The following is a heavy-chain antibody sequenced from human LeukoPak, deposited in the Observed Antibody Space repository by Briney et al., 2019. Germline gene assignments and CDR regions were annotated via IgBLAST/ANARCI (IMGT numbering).Heavy chain of an antibody. CDR3: ARELSWFGELEVNFDY. V-gene: IGHV4-4*07. Sequence: SETLSLTCTASGGSISSYYWSWIRQPAGKGLEWIGRIYTSGSTNYNPSLKSRVTMSVDTSKSQFSLKLSSVTAADTAVYYCARELSWFGELEVNFDYWGQGTLVTVSS. J-gene: IGHJ4*02. CDR1: GGSISSYY. D-gene: IGHD3-10*01. CDR2: IYTSGST.